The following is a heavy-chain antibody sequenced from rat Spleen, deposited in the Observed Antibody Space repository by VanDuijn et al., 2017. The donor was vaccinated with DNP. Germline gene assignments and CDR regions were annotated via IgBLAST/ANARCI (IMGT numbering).Heavy chain of an antibody. V-gene: IGHV5-19*01. CDR2: ISPSGGGT. D-gene: IGHD1-12*02. Sequence: EVQLVESGGGLVQPGRSLKLSCAASGITFSNSGMHWIRQAPTKGLEWVTSISPSGGGTYYRDSVKGRFTISRDNAKSTLYLQMNSLRSEDMATYYCVRPDYYDSSYPHYWGQGVTVTVSS. J-gene: IGHJ2*01. CDR3: VRPDYYDSSYPHY. CDR1: GITFSNSG.